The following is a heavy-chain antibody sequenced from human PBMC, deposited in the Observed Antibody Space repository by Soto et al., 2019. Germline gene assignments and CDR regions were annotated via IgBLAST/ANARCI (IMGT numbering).Heavy chain of an antibody. CDR2: ISYDGSNK. CDR1: GFTFSSYA. V-gene: IGHV3-30-3*01. D-gene: IGHD3-22*01. J-gene: IGHJ4*02. Sequence: GGSLRLSCAASGFTFSSYAMHWVRQAPGKGLEWVAVISYDGSNKYYADSVKGRFTISRDNSKNTLYLQMNSLRAEDTAVYYCARDSYYYDGSGPSYFGYWGQGTLVTVSS. CDR3: ARDSYYYDGSGPSYFGY.